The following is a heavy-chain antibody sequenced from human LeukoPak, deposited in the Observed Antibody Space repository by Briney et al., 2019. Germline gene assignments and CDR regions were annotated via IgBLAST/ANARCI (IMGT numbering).Heavy chain of an antibody. V-gene: IGHV4-59*01. Sequence: PSETLSLTCTVSGGSISSYYWSWIRQPPEKGLEWIRYIYYSGSTNYNPSLKSRVTISVDTSKNQFSLKLSSVTAADTAVYYCARWPVLRYFDWLSTDAFDIWGQGTMVTVSS. CDR2: IYYSGST. D-gene: IGHD3-9*01. J-gene: IGHJ3*02. CDR1: GGSISSYY. CDR3: ARWPVLRYFDWLSTDAFDI.